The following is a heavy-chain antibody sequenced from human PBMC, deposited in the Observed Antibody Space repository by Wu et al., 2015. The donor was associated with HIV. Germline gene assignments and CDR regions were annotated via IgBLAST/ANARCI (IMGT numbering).Heavy chain of an antibody. CDR1: GGTLSNYA. CDR2: IIPIFGIA. J-gene: IGHJ3*01. Sequence: QVQLVQSGTEVKKPGSSVKVSCKASGGTLSNYAISWVRKAPGQGPEWMGRIIPIFGIANYAQRFQGRVTITAAESTSTVYMELSNLRSEDTAVYYCTRDRQYCGGDCYPGAFDVWGQGTMVTVSS. D-gene: IGHD2-21*01. CDR3: TRDRQYCGGDCYPGAFDV. V-gene: IGHV1-69*13.